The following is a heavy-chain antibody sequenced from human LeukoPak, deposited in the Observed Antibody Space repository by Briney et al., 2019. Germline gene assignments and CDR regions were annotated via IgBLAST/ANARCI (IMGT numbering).Heavy chain of an antibody. CDR3: ARQDRYRYYYDSSGHISH. CDR1: GYTFTSYY. J-gene: IGHJ1*01. D-gene: IGHD3-22*01. Sequence: ASVKVSCKASGYTFTSYYMHWVRQAPGQGLEWMGIINPSGGSTSYAQKFQGRVTMTRDMSTSTVYMELSSLRSEDTAVYYCARQDRYRYYYDSSGHISHWGQGTLVTVSS. CDR2: INPSGGST. V-gene: IGHV1-46*01.